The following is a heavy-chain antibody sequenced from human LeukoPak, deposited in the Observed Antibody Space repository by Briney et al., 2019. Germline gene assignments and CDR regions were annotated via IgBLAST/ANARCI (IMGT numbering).Heavy chain of an antibody. V-gene: IGHV4-4*02. CDR3: ARDRVIAAADVLVYYGMDV. Sequence: SETLSLTCAVSGGSINSSNWWRWVRQPPGKGLEWIGEIYHSGSTYYNPSLKSRVTISVDTSKNQFSLKLSSVTAADTAVYYCARDRVIAAADVLVYYGMDVWGQGTLVTVSS. CDR1: GGSINSSNW. J-gene: IGHJ6*02. CDR2: IYHSGST. D-gene: IGHD6-13*01.